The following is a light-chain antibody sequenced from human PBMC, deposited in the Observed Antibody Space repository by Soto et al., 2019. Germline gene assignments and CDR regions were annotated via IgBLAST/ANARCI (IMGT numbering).Light chain of an antibody. V-gene: IGKV1-33*01. J-gene: IGKJ3*01. CDR3: QQYDNLT. Sequence: DIQMTQSPSSLSASVGDRVTITCQASQDISNYLNWYQQKPGKAPKLLIYDASNLETGVPSRFSGSGSGTDFTFTSSSLQPEDIATYYCQQYDNLTFGPGTKVDIK. CDR2: DAS. CDR1: QDISNY.